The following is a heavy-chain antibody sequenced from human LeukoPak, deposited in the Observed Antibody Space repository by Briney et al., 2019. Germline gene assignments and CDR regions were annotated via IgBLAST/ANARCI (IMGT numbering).Heavy chain of an antibody. V-gene: IGHV4-34*01. J-gene: IGHJ4*02. CDR2: INHSGST. Sequence: SETLSLTCTVSGGSISSYYWSWIRQPPGKGLEWIGEINHSGSTNYNPSLKSRVTISVDTSKNQFSLKLSSVTAADTAVYYWARDYYGSGSYYNDYWGQGTLVTVSS. CDR3: ARDYYGSGSYYNDY. D-gene: IGHD3-10*01. CDR1: GGSISSYY.